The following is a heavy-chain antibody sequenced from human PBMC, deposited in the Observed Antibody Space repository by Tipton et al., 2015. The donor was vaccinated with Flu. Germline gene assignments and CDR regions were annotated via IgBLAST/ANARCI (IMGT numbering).Heavy chain of an antibody. CDR2: ISYDGSNK. CDR3: ARDYSMVLPYYFDY. D-gene: IGHD2-21*01. J-gene: IGHJ4*02. Sequence: SLRLSCAASGFTFSSYAMHWVRQAPGKGLEWVAVISYDGSNKYYADSVKGRFTISRDNSKNTLYLQMNSLRAEDTAVYYCARDYSMVLPYYFDYWGQGTLVTVSS. V-gene: IGHV3-30*04. CDR1: GFTFSSYA.